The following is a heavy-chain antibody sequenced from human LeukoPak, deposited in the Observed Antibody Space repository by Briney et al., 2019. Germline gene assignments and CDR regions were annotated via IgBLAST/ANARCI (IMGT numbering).Heavy chain of an antibody. CDR3: ARDSRRAAAGTRAFDI. CDR1: GFTLSDYY. V-gene: IGHV3-11*01. CDR2: ISSSGSTI. J-gene: IGHJ3*02. D-gene: IGHD6-13*01. Sequence: GGSLRLSCAASGFTLSDYYMSWIRQAPGKGLEWVSYISSSGSTIYYADSVKGRFTISRDNAKNSLYLQMNSLRAGDTAVYYCARDSRRAAAGTRAFDIWGQGTMVTVSS.